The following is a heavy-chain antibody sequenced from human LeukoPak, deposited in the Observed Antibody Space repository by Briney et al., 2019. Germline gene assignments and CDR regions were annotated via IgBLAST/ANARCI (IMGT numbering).Heavy chain of an antibody. CDR1: GGSISSSSYY. V-gene: IGHV4-39*01. Sequence: KPSETLSLTCTVSGGSISSSSYYWGWIRQPPGKGLEWIGSIYYSGSTYYNPSLKSRVTISVDTSKNQFSLKLSSVTAADTAVYYCARGARHIDYWGQGTLVTVSS. D-gene: IGHD6-6*01. J-gene: IGHJ4*02. CDR3: ARGARHIDY. CDR2: IYYSGST.